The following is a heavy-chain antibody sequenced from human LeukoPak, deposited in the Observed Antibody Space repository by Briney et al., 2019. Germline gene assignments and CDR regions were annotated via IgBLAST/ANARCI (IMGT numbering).Heavy chain of an antibody. CDR3: AKDRIVGVTTYFDY. J-gene: IGHJ4*02. CDR2: ISGSGGST. V-gene: IGHV3-23*01. CDR1: GFTFSSYA. Sequence: GGSLRLSCAASGFTFSSYAMSWFRQAPGKGLEWVSAISGSGGSTYYADSVKGRFTISRDNSKNTLYLQMNSLRAEDTAVYYCAKDRIVGVTTYFDYWGQGTLVTVSS. D-gene: IGHD1-26*01.